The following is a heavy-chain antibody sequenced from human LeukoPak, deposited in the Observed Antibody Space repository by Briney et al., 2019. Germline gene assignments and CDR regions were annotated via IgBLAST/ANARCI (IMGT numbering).Heavy chain of an antibody. CDR2: ISSSGSTI. Sequence: PGGSLRLSCAASGFTFSSYEMNWVRQAPGKGLEWVSYISSSGSTIYYADSVKGRFTISRDNAKNSLYLQMNSLRAEDTAVYYCASLHYYGSGSFDYWGQGTLVTVSS. J-gene: IGHJ4*02. CDR1: GFTFSSYE. V-gene: IGHV3-48*03. D-gene: IGHD3-10*01. CDR3: ASLHYYGSGSFDY.